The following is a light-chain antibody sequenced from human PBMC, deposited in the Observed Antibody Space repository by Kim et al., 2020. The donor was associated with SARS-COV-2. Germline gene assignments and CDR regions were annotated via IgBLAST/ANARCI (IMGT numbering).Light chain of an antibody. V-gene: IGLV3-1*01. J-gene: IGLJ2*01. Sequence: HGQKASITCSGDKLGDKYACWYKQKPGQSPVLVIYQDSKRPSGIPERFSGSKSGTSASLAISGLQSEDEADYYCAAWDDGLRGVVFGGGTQLTVL. CDR3: AAWDDGLRGVV. CDR2: QDS. CDR1: KLGDKY.